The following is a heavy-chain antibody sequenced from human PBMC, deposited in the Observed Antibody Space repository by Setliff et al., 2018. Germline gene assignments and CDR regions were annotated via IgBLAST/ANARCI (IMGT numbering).Heavy chain of an antibody. CDR2: NTRSDK. CDR1: GFTPTEYA. J-gene: IGHJ4*02. D-gene: IGHD3-10*01. Sequence: GESLRLSCAVSGFTPTEYAMDWARQVPGRGLEWVAVNTRSDKLYADSVRGRFTISTDIAKNSLYLQMSDLRVEDTAIYYCVREGPVQGDTYGFPYFDYWGQGIVVTVS. V-gene: IGHV3-21*01. CDR3: VREGPVQGDTYGFPYFDY.